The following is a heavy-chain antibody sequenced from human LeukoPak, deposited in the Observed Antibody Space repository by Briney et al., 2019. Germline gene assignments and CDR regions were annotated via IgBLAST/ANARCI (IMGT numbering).Heavy chain of an antibody. D-gene: IGHD3-3*01. CDR1: GFTFSDYY. V-gene: IGHV3-11*04. Sequence: PGGTLRLSCAASGFTFSDYYMSWIRQAPGEGLEGVSYISKTGSTIYHADSVKGRFTISRDNAKNSLYLQMNSLRAEDTAVYYCARDLGDFWSAYHDAFHIWCQGTMVTVSS. J-gene: IGHJ3*02. CDR2: ISKTGSTI. CDR3: ARDLGDFWSAYHDAFHI.